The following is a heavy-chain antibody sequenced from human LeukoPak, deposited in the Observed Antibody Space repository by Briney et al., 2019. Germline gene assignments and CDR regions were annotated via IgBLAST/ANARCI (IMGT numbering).Heavy chain of an antibody. D-gene: IGHD6-13*01. CDR2: ISAYDGDT. Sequence: ASVKVSCKASGYSFNSYAISWVRQAPGQGLEWMGWISAYDGDTNYAQKFKGRVTMTTDTSASTVNMELRSLRSDDTAIYYCARGGISAAAGIDYWGQGTLVTVSS. CDR3: ARGGISAAAGIDY. CDR1: GYSFNSYA. J-gene: IGHJ4*02. V-gene: IGHV1-18*01.